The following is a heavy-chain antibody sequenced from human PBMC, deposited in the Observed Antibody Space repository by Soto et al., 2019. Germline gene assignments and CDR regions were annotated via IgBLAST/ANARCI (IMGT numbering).Heavy chain of an antibody. Sequence: GGSLRLSCSASGFTFSSYAMHWVRQAPGKGLEYVSAISSNGGSTYYADSVKGRFTISRDNSKNTLYLQMSSLRAEDTAVYYCVKDRRVTMVRGVIYLDYWRQGTLVTVSS. D-gene: IGHD3-10*01. CDR2: ISSNGGST. V-gene: IGHV3-64D*06. J-gene: IGHJ4*02. CDR3: VKDRRVTMVRGVIYLDY. CDR1: GFTFSSYA.